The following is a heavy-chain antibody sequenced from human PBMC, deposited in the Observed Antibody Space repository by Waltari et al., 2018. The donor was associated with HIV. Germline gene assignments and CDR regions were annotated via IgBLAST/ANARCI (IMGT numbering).Heavy chain of an antibody. CDR3: ASIAYCGGDCYPRGMDV. V-gene: IGHV3-66*01. J-gene: IGHJ6*02. CDR2: IYSGGST. Sequence: EVQLVESGGGLVQPGGSLRLSCAASGFTVSSNYMSWVRQAPGKGLEWVSVIYSGGSTYYADSVKGRFTIARDNSKNTLYLQMNSLRAEDTAAYYCASIAYCGGDCYPRGMDVWGQGTTVTVSS. D-gene: IGHD2-21*02. CDR1: GFTVSSNY.